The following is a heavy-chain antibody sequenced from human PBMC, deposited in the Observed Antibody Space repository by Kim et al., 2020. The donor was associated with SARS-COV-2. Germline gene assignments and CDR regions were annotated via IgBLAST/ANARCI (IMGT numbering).Heavy chain of an antibody. CDR2: INHSGST. V-gene: IGHV4-34*01. Sequence: SETLSLTCAVYGGSFSGYYWSWIRQPPGKGLEWIGEINHSGSTNYNPSLKSRVTISVDTSKNQFFLKLSSVTAADTAVYYCARKYITMVRGVSYYYYGMDVWGQGTTVTVSS. J-gene: IGHJ6*02. D-gene: IGHD3-10*01. CDR3: ARKYITMVRGVSYYYYGMDV. CDR1: GGSFSGYY.